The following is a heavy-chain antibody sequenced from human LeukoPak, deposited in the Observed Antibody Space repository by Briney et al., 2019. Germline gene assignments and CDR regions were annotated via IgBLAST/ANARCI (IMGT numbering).Heavy chain of an antibody. Sequence: PSETLSLTCTVSGGSISTYYWSWIRQPPGKGLEWMGYIYYSGSTNYSPSLKSRVTISVDTSKNQFSLKLSSVTAADTAVYYCARQSSGWYPIEYWGQGTLVTVSS. D-gene: IGHD6-19*01. CDR1: GGSISTYY. J-gene: IGHJ4*02. V-gene: IGHV4-59*08. CDR3: ARQSSGWYPIEY. CDR2: IYYSGST.